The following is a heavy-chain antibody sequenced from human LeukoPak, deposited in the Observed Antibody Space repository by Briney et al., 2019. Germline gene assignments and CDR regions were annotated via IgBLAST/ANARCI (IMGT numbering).Heavy chain of an antibody. CDR2: FDPEDGET. D-gene: IGHD3-10*01. CDR1: GYTLTELS. V-gene: IGHV1-24*01. CDR3: ARWGGTMVRGVIRAVDY. Sequence: ASVKVSCKVSGYTLTELSMHWVRQAPGKGLEWMGGFDPEDGETIYAQKFQGRVTMTRDTSISTAYMELSRLRSDDTAVYYCARWGGTMVRGVIRAVDYWGQGTLVTVSS. J-gene: IGHJ4*02.